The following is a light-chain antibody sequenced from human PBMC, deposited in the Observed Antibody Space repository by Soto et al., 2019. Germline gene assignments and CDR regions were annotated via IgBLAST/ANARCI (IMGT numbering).Light chain of an antibody. CDR2: AAS. J-gene: IGKJ2*01. CDR1: RSLSSSY. V-gene: IGKV3-20*01. CDR3: QQQGT. Sequence: EIVLTQSPGTLSLSPGERATLSCRASRSLSSSYVVWYQQKPGQAPRLLIYAASRRATGIPDRFSGSGSATEYTLTIIRLETEDFAVDYCQQQGTLGQGPKLEIQ.